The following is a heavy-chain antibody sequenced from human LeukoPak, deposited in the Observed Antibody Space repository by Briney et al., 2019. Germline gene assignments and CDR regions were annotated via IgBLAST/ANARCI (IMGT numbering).Heavy chain of an antibody. CDR1: GYTFTGYY. V-gene: IGHV1-2*02. Sequence: GASVKVSCKASGYTFTGYYMHWVRQAPGQGLEWMGWINPNSGGTNYAQKFQGRVTMTRDTSINTAYMELSRLRSDDTAVYYCARATLHYYDSSGYFLWSGEDYWGQGTLVTVSS. J-gene: IGHJ4*02. CDR3: ARATLHYYDSSGYFLWSGEDY. CDR2: INPNSGGT. D-gene: IGHD3-22*01.